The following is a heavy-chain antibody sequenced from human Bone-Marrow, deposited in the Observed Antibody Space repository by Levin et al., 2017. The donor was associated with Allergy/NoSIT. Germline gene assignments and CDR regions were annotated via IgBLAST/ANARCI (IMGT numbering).Heavy chain of an antibody. CDR3: ARDRESLYDSSGDYYGMDV. CDR1: GYTFTSYG. V-gene: IGHV1-18*01. Sequence: GESLKISCKASGYTFTSYGISWVRQAPGQGLEWMGWISAYNGNTNYAQKLQGRVTMTTDTSTSTAYMELRSLRSDDTAVYYCARDRESLYDSSGDYYGMDVWGQGTTVTVSS. J-gene: IGHJ6*02. D-gene: IGHD3-22*01. CDR2: ISAYNGNT.